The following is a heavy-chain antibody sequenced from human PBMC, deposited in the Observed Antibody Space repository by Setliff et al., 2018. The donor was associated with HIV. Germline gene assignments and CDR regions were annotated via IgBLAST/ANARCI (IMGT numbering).Heavy chain of an antibody. Sequence: SETLSLTCSVSGGSISSSTYYWGWIRQPPGKGLEWIGDIFYTGSTYYNPSLKSRVAISVDTSENQFSLKLNSVNAADTAVYYCARRGRDGVFIMFATGFDPWGQGALVTVSS. J-gene: IGHJ5*02. V-gene: IGHV4-39*01. CDR1: GGSISSSTYY. CDR3: ARRGRDGVFIMFATGFDP. D-gene: IGHD2-8*01. CDR2: IFYTGST.